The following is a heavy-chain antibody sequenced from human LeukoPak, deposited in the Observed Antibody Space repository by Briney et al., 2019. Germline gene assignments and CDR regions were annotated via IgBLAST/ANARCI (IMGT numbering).Heavy chain of an antibody. D-gene: IGHD5-18*01. CDR1: GFTFSDYY. CDR3: ARDHEDTAMDYYYYYYGMDV. Sequence: GGYLRLSCAASGFTFSDYYMSWIRQAPGKGLEWVSYISSSGSTIYYADSVKGRFTISRDNAKNSLYLQMNSLRAEDTAVYYCARDHEDTAMDYYYYYYGMDVWGQGTTVTVSS. V-gene: IGHV3-11*01. J-gene: IGHJ6*02. CDR2: ISSSGSTI.